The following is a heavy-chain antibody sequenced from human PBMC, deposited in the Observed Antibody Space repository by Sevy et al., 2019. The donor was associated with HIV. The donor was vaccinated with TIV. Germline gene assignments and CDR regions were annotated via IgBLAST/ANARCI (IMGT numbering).Heavy chain of an antibody. CDR3: ARDPRMYGDYLLAYFDS. D-gene: IGHD2-8*01. Sequence: GGSLRLSCAASGFTPSTYGMHWVRQAPGKGLEWVAVIGYDGSNKYYADSVKGRFTISRDNSKSTLFLQIDSLRAEDTAVYYCARDPRMYGDYLLAYFDSWGQGTLVTVSS. V-gene: IGHV3-33*01. J-gene: IGHJ4*02. CDR1: GFTPSTYG. CDR2: IGYDGSNK.